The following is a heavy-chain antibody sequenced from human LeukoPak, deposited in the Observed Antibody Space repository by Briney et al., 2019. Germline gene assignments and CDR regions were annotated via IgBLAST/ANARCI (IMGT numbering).Heavy chain of an antibody. D-gene: IGHD3-10*01. Sequence: SGGSLRLSCAASGFTFSSHGMHWVRQAPGKGLEWVALISYDGSNKYYADSVKGRFTISRDNSKNTLYLQMISLRAEDTAVYYCANYGSVSYFAYWGQGTLVTVSS. V-gene: IGHV3-30*18. CDR3: ANYGSVSYFAY. CDR1: GFTFSSHG. CDR2: ISYDGSNK. J-gene: IGHJ4*02.